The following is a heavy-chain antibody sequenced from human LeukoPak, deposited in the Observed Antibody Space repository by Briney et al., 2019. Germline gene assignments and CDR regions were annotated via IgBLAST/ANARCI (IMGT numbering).Heavy chain of an antibody. CDR2: ISYDGTDR. CDR1: GFTFSVYG. J-gene: IGHJ6*02. V-gene: IGHV3-30*18. CDR3: AKAGYSSGWTRYYGMDV. D-gene: IGHD6-19*01. Sequence: GGSLRLSCAASGFTFSVYGMYWVRQPPGKGLEWVALISYDGTDRYHVDSVKGRFTISRDNSNNTLYLQMNSLRPDDTAVYYCAKAGYSSGWTRYYGMDVWGQGTTVAVSS.